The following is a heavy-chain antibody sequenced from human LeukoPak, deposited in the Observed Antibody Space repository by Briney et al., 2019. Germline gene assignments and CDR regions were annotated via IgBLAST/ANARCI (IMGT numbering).Heavy chain of an antibody. Sequence: SETLSLTCTFSGDSLRSYYWSWIRQAPGKGLDWIGYIDSSGNTNYNPSLKSRINFSVDTSKNQFSLKLSSVTAADTAIYYCARILRQGVGEISSLFYLDYWGQGGLVPVPS. CDR1: GDSLRSYY. CDR3: ARILRQGVGEISSLFYLDY. D-gene: IGHD3-16*01. J-gene: IGHJ4*02. V-gene: IGHV4-59*01. CDR2: IDSSGNT.